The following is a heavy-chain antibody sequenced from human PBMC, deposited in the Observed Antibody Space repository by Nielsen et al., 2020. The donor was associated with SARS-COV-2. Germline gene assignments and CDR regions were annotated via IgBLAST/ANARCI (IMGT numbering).Heavy chain of an antibody. CDR3: AREKFYYDTSNRPYNWFDP. CDR2: IYYSGST. D-gene: IGHD3-22*01. J-gene: IGHJ5*02. Sequence: SETLSLTCTVSGGSISTYYWNWIRQPPGKGLEWIGYIYYSGSTKYNPSLKSRVTISVDTSKNQFSLRLSSVTAADTAVYYCAREKFYYDTSNRPYNWFDPWGQGTLVTVSS. V-gene: IGHV4-59*12. CDR1: GGSISTYY.